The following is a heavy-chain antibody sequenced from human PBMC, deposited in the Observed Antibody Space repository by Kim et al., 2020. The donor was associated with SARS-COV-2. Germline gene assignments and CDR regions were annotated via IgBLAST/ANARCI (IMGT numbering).Heavy chain of an antibody. J-gene: IGHJ4*02. CDR2: IYYSGST. V-gene: IGHV4-39*01. D-gene: IGHD3-10*01. CDR1: GGSISSSSYY. Sequence: SETLSLTCTVSGGSISSSSYYWGWIRQPPGKGLEWIGSIYYSGSTYYNPSLKSRVTISVDTSKNQFSLKLSSVTAADTAVYYCARHPVWFGEFQYYFDYWGQGTLVTVSS. CDR3: ARHPVWFGEFQYYFDY.